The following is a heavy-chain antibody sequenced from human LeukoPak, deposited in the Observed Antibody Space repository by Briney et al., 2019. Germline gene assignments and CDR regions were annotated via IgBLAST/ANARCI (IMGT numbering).Heavy chain of an antibody. CDR2: NYTSGST. Sequence: SETLSLTCTGSGGSISSYYWSWIRQPPGKGLEWIGYNYTSGSTNYNPSLKSRVTISVDTSKNQFSLQLSSVTAADTAVYYCARRGGDHWGQETLVTVSS. CDR1: GGSISSYY. D-gene: IGHD3-16*01. J-gene: IGHJ4*02. V-gene: IGHV4-4*09. CDR3: ARRGGDH.